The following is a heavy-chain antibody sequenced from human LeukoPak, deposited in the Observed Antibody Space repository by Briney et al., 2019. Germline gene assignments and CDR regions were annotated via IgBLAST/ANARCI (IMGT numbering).Heavy chain of an antibody. Sequence: GGSLRLSCAASGFTLSSYGMHWVRQAPGKGLEWVAFIRYDGSNNYYADSVKGRLTISRDNSKSTLYMQMNSKRAEDTSVYLCAKSVGATDPFDYWGQGTLVTVS. D-gene: IGHD1-26*01. J-gene: IGHJ4*02. CDR2: IRYDGSNN. CDR1: GFTLSSYG. V-gene: IGHV3-30*02. CDR3: AKSVGATDPFDY.